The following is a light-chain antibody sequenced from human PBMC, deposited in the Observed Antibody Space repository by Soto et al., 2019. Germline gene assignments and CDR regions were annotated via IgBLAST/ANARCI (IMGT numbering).Light chain of an antibody. CDR2: CAS. CDR3: QQYGSSPLYT. J-gene: IGKJ2*01. V-gene: IGKV3-20*01. CDR1: QSVSSSY. Sequence: EIVLTQSPGTLSLSPGERATLSCRASQSVSSSYLAWYQQKPGQAPRLLIYCASSRATGIPDRFSGSGSGTDFTLIISRLEPEDFAVYYCQQYGSSPLYTFGQGTKLEIK.